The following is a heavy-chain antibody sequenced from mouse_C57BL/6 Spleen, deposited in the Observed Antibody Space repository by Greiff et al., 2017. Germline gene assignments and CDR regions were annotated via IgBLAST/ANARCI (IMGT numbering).Heavy chain of an antibody. Sequence: QVHVKQPGAELVRPGSSVKLSCKASGYTFTSYWMDWVKQRPGQGLEWIGNIYPSDSETHYNQKFKDKATLTVDKSSSTAYMQLSSLTSEDSAVYYCASGLLDYWGQGTTLTVSS. D-gene: IGHD2-1*01. CDR2: IYPSDSET. CDR1: GYTFTSYW. CDR3: ASGLLDY. V-gene: IGHV1-61*01. J-gene: IGHJ2*01.